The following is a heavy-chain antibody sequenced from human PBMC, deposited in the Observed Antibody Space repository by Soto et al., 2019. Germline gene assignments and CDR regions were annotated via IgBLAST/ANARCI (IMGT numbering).Heavy chain of an antibody. J-gene: IGHJ5*02. D-gene: IGHD3-22*01. CDR3: ARHGNYYDSSGYYGCFDP. CDR1: GGSISSSSYY. Sequence: SETLSLTCTVSGGSISSSSYYWGWIRQPPGKGLEWIGSIYYSGSTYYNPSLKSRVTISVDTSKNQFSLKLSSVTAADTAVYYCARHGNYYDSSGYYGCFDPWGQGTLVTVSS. CDR2: IYYSGST. V-gene: IGHV4-39*01.